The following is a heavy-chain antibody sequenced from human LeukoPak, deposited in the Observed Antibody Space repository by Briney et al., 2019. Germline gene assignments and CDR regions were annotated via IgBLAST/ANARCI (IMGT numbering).Heavy chain of an antibody. V-gene: IGHV4-34*01. D-gene: IGHD2-15*01. CDR1: GESFSAYF. CDR2: INHRGSS. J-gene: IGHJ4*02. CDR3: ARGSSFDGYCSAGACDAGYYDS. Sequence: PSETLSLTCAVYGESFSAYFWNWIRQAPGKPLEYIGEINHRGSSHYNPSLKTRVTPSVDTSKNQFSLKLTSVTAADTAVYFCARGSSFDGYCSAGACDAGYYDSWGQGTPVTVSS.